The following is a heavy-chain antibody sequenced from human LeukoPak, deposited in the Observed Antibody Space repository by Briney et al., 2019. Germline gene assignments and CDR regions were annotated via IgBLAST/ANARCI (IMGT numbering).Heavy chain of an antibody. V-gene: IGHV5-51*01. CDR3: ARNDFWSGYYSYNWLDP. Sequence: GESLKISCKGSGYSFTSYWIGWVRQMPGKGLEWMGIIYPGDSDTRYSPSSQGQVTISADKSISTAYLQWSSLKASDTAMYYCARNDFWSGYYSYNWLDPWGQGTLVTVSS. D-gene: IGHD3-3*01. J-gene: IGHJ5*02. CDR2: IYPGDSDT. CDR1: GYSFTSYW.